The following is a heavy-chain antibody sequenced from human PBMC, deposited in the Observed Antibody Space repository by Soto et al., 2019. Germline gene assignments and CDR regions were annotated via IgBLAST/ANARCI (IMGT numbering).Heavy chain of an antibody. V-gene: IGHV4-59*01. D-gene: IGHD3-22*01. CDR1: GGSISSYY. CDR2: IYYSGST. CDR3: ARDKGYYDSSGYPLFLLDYGMDG. Sequence: SETLSLTCTVSGGSISSYYWSWIRQPPGKGLEWIGYIYYSGSTNYNPSLKSRVTISVDTSKNQFSLKLSSVTAADTAVYYCARDKGYYDSSGYPLFLLDYGMDGWGQGTRVTVSS. J-gene: IGHJ6*02.